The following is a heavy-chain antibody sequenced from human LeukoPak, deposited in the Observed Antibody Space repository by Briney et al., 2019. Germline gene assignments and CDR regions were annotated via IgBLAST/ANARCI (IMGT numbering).Heavy chain of an antibody. CDR1: GYTFTNYG. V-gene: IGHV1-18*01. CDR2: ISAYNGNT. D-gene: IGHD3-9*01. CDR3: ARVSRYFDWLSLNVY. Sequence: GASVTVSCKASGYTFTNYGISWVRQAPGQGLEWMGWISAYNGNTNSAQTLQGRVTMTTDTSTSTAYMELRSLRSDDTAVYYCARVSRYFDWLSLNVYWGQGTLDTVSS. J-gene: IGHJ4*02.